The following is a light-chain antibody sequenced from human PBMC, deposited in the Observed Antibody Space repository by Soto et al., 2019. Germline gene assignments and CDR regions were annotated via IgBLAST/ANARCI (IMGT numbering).Light chain of an antibody. Sequence: QSALTQPASVTGSPGQWITISCTGTSTDVGGYNYVSWYQQHPGKAPKLIIFEVSNRFSGSKSGNTASLTISGLQAEDEADYFCSSFTSSSTYVFGTGTKLTVL. CDR1: STDVGGYNY. V-gene: IGLV2-14*01. J-gene: IGLJ1*01. CDR2: EV. CDR3: SSFTSSSTYV.